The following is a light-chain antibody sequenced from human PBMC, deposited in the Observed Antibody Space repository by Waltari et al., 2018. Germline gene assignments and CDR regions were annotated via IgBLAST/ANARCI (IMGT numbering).Light chain of an antibody. CDR1: QSVFYSSNNRNY. CDR2: WAS. J-gene: IGKJ1*01. Sequence: DIVLTQSPDSLAAFLGERATINCQSSQSVFYSSNNRNYLGWYQHKAGQPPKLLIYWASTRESGVPDRFSGSGSGTDFTLTISNLQAEDVAVYYCQQYYATPRTFGQGTKVAIK. CDR3: QQYYATPRT. V-gene: IGKV4-1*01.